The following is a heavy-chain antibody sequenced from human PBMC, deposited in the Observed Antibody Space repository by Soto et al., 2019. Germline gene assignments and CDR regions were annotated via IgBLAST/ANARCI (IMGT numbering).Heavy chain of an antibody. CDR1: GASVSSYY. J-gene: IGHJ4*02. D-gene: IGHD3-10*01. V-gene: IGHV4-4*07. Sequence: SETLSLTCSVSGASVSSYYWSWFRQPVGKGLEWIGRIHSSGNLNYNPSLESRVTMSLDTSKNQFSLRLSSLTAADTALYLCARDVGKNYWGQGTRVTVSS. CDR3: ARDVGKNY. CDR2: IHSSGNL.